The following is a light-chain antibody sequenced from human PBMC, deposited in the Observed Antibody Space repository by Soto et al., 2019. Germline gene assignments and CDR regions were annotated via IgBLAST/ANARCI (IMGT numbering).Light chain of an antibody. J-gene: IGKJ5*01. V-gene: IGKV3-15*01. Sequence: IMMTQSPSTLSVYTGERATLSCRASQSVSSNLAWYQQKPGQAPRLLIYGASTRATGIPARFSGSGSGTEFTLTISSLQSEDFAVYYCQQYNDWPPKITFGQGTRLEIK. CDR3: QQYNDWPPKIT. CDR2: GAS. CDR1: QSVSSN.